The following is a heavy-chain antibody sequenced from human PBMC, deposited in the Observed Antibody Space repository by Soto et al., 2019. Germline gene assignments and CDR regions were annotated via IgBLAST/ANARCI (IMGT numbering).Heavy chain of an antibody. D-gene: IGHD2-21*02. J-gene: IGHJ4*02. CDR1: GFSLTTSEVG. CDR3: AHFRGGGNSPLGDY. Sequence: QITLKESGPTLVKPTQTLTLTCTFSGFSLTTSEVGVGWIRQPPGKALEWLAITYWDDEKRYSASLKSRLTITKDTSRNQVVLTMTSMEPVDTGTYYCAHFRGGGNSPLGDYWGQGTLVTVSS. V-gene: IGHV2-5*02. CDR2: TYWDDEK.